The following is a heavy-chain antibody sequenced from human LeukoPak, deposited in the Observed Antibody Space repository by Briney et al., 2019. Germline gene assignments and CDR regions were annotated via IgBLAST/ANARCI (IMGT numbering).Heavy chain of an antibody. CDR3: ARHYGH. Sequence: PSETLSLTCTVSGGSIRSSYYYWGRIRHPPGRGLEWLGSIYDSGSTYYNPSFKSRVTISVDTSKDKFSLKLNSVTAEDTAVYYCARHYGHWGQGTLVTVSS. V-gene: IGHV4-39*01. D-gene: IGHD3-10*01. J-gene: IGHJ4*02. CDR2: IYDSGST. CDR1: GGSIRSSYYY.